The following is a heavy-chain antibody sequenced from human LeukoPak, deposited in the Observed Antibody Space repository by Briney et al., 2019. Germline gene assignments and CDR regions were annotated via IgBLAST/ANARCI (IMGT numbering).Heavy chain of an antibody. Sequence: KPSETLSLTCAVYGGSFSGYSWSWIRQPPGKGLEWIGEINHSGSTNYNPSLKSRVTISVDTSKNQFSLKLSSVTAADTAVYYCARADIVVVPAAILDSYYFDYWGQGTLVTVSS. J-gene: IGHJ4*02. D-gene: IGHD2-2*01. CDR2: INHSGST. V-gene: IGHV4-34*01. CDR3: ARADIVVVPAAILDSYYFDY. CDR1: GGSFSGYS.